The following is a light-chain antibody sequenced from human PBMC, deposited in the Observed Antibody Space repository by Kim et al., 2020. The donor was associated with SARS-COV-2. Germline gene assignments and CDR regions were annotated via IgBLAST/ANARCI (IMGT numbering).Light chain of an antibody. J-gene: IGKJ1*01. CDR1: QNINNW. V-gene: IGKV1-5*03. Sequence: SACVGDGVTIPCRASQNINNWLAWYQQKPGKAPKLLIYEAIRLHTGVPSRFTGSGFGTEFTLTISSLQPDDFATYYCQQYNSYWTFGQGTKVDIK. CDR2: EAI. CDR3: QQYNSYWT.